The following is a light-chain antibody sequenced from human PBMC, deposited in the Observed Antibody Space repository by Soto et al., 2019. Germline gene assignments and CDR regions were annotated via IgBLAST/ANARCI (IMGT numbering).Light chain of an antibody. CDR3: QHYKSWPYT. CDR2: GAS. J-gene: IGKJ2*01. CDR1: QNMGNS. V-gene: IGKV3-15*01. Sequence: IVMTQSPATLSMSPGQRASLYCRASQNMGNSLAWYQQNPGQAPRLLISGASTRDTGVPARFSGSGSGTEFTLTISSLQSEDFAVYYCQHYKSWPYTFGQRTKLEIK.